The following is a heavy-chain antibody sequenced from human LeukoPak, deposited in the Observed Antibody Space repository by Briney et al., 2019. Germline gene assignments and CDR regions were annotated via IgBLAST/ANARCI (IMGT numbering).Heavy chain of an antibody. J-gene: IGHJ5*02. CDR2: SYYSGSA. CDR1: GGSISSSSYY. D-gene: IGHD3-22*01. V-gene: IGHV4-39*01. Sequence: SETPSLTCTFSGGSISSSSYYWGWIRQPPGKGLEWIGSSYYSGSAYYNPSLKSRVTISVDTSKNQFSLKLSSVTAADTAVYYCERHTLDDWWLLPRERDWFDPWGQGTLVTVSS. CDR3: ERHTLDDWWLLPRERDWFDP.